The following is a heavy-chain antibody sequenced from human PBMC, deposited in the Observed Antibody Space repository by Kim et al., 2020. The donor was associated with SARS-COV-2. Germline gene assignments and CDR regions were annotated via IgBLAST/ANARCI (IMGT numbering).Heavy chain of an antibody. D-gene: IGHD6-19*01. CDR1: GFTFDDYA. V-gene: IGHV3-9*01. CDR3: AKDIFSGWFGSGWFDP. Sequence: GGSLRLSCAASGFTFDDYAMHWVRQAPGKGLEWVSGISWNSGSIGYADSVKGRFTISRDNAKNSLYLQMNSLRAEDTALYYCAKDIFSGWFGSGWFDPWGQGTLVTVSS. J-gene: IGHJ5*02. CDR2: ISWNSGSI.